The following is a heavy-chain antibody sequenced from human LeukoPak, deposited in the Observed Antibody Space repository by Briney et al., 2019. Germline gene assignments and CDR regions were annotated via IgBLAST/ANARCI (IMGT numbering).Heavy chain of an antibody. J-gene: IGHJ4*02. Sequence: SETLSLTCTVSGGSISSYYWSWIRQPAGKGLEWIGRIYTSGSTNYNPSLKSRVTISVDTSKNQFSLKLSSVTAADTAVYYCARGYSYGLVFDYWGQGTLVTVSS. CDR1: GGSISSYY. D-gene: IGHD5-18*01. V-gene: IGHV4-4*07. CDR2: IYTSGST. CDR3: ARGYSYGLVFDY.